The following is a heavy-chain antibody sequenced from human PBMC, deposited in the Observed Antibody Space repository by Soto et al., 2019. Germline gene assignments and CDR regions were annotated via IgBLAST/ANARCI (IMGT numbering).Heavy chain of an antibody. Sequence: PXESLKVSCKGCGNSFTSYYIAWVLQMPRKGLEWMGIIHPGDSETRYSPSFQGHVIISADKSISSAYLQWSSLEAADTAMYYCARQRINRVRGVSRSGLDVWGQGTLVTVSS. J-gene: IGHJ4*02. V-gene: IGHV5-51*01. D-gene: IGHD3-10*01. CDR3: ARQRINRVRGVSRSGLDV. CDR1: GNSFTSYY. CDR2: IHPGDSET.